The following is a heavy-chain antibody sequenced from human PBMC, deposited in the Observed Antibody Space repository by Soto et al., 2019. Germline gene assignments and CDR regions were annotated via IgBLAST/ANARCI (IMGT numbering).Heavy chain of an antibody. J-gene: IGHJ4*02. V-gene: IGHV4-39*01. CDR1: GGSISSSAYY. CDR3: ARQVEVTYFDY. D-gene: IGHD1-1*01. Sequence: QLHLQESGPGLLKPSETLSLTCTVSGGSISSSAYYWGWIRQPPGKRLEWIASISYSGSTYYNPSLKSRVTISVDTSKNQFSRKLRSMTAADTAVYYCARQVEVTYFDYWGQGTLVTVAS. CDR2: ISYSGST.